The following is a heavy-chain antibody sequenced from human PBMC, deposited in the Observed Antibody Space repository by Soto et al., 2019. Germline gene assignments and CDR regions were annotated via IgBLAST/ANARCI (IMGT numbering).Heavy chain of an antibody. D-gene: IGHD6-13*01. Sequence: EVQLLESGGGWLQPGGSLRLSCAASGFTFSSYAMNWVRQAPGKGLEWVSGITGSGAGSYYSDSVKGRFTTSRDNSKNTLYLQMNSLRAEDTAVYYCAKAYSNSWPNDWFDPWGQGTLVTVSS. CDR3: AKAYSNSWPNDWFDP. CDR2: ITGSGAGS. CDR1: GFTFSSYA. J-gene: IGHJ5*02. V-gene: IGHV3-23*01.